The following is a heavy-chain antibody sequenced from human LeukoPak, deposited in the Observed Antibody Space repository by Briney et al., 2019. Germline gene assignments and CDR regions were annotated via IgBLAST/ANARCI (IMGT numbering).Heavy chain of an antibody. CDR3: ATSESQTRFDF. J-gene: IGHJ4*02. CDR2: IFPGDSDT. Sequence: GESLKISCKGSGYTFTTHWIAWVRQMPEKGLEWMGIIFPGDSDTTYSPSFEGQVTISADKSINTAYLQWSNLKASDTAMYYCATSESQTRFDFWGQGTLVTVSS. CDR1: GYTFTTHW. V-gene: IGHV5-51*01. D-gene: IGHD1/OR15-1a*01.